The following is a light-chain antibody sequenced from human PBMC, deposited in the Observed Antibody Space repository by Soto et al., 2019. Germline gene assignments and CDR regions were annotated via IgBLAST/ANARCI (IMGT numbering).Light chain of an antibody. CDR1: QSVDSNY. Sequence: EIVLTQSPGTLSLSPGESATLSCRASQSVDSNYLAWYQHKPCQAPRFLIYAASSRATGIPDRFSGSGSEIDFALTISRLEPEDYALYYCTQYCGAFISFGPGTQLETK. CDR2: AAS. J-gene: IGKJ5*01. CDR3: TQYCGAFIS. V-gene: IGKV3-20*01.